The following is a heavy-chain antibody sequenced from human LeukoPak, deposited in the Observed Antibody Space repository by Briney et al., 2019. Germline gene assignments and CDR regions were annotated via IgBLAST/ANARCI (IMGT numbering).Heavy chain of an antibody. V-gene: IGHV3-21*01. CDR3: ARGLIRNYFYGMDV. D-gene: IGHD2-8*01. Sequence: PGGSLRHACAASWFTLSSYSVNWVGQAPGKGLEGVSSISSSSSYIYYADSVKGRFTISRDNAKNSLYLQMNSLRAEDTAVYYCARGLIRNYFYGMDVWGQGTTVTVSS. CDR2: ISSSSSYI. CDR1: WFTLSSYS. J-gene: IGHJ6*02.